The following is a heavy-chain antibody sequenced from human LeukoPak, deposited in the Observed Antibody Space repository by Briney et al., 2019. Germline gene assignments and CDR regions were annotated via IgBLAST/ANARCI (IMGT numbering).Heavy chain of an antibody. CDR2: ISYDGSNK. V-gene: IGHV3-30-3*01. D-gene: IGHD5-18*01. Sequence: PGGSLRLSCAASGFTFSSYAMRWVRQAPGKGLEWVAVISYDGSNKYYADSVKGRFTISRDNSKNTLYLQMNSLRAEDTAVYYCARTVDTAMVTIDYWGQGTLVTVSS. CDR3: ARTVDTAMVTIDY. J-gene: IGHJ4*02. CDR1: GFTFSSYA.